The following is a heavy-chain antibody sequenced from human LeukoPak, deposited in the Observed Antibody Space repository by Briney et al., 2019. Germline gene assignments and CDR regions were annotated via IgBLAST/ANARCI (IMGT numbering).Heavy chain of an antibody. CDR3: ARGAGFAEALPEY. Sequence: ASVKVSCKASGYTFTSYAVQWVRQAPGQRLEWMGWINAGHGNTKYSQKFQGRVTFTRDTSASTAYMELSSLRSEDTAVYYCARGAGFAEALPEYWGQGTLLTVSS. J-gene: IGHJ4*02. CDR1: GYTFTSYA. CDR2: INAGHGNT. V-gene: IGHV1-3*01. D-gene: IGHD6-19*01.